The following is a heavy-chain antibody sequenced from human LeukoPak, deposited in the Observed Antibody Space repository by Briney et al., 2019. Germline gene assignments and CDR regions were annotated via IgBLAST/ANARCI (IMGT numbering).Heavy chain of an antibody. J-gene: IGHJ6*02. Sequence: PSETLSLTCTVSGGSISSGDYYWSWIRQPPGKGLEWIGYIYYSGSTYYNPSLKSRVTISVDTSKNQFSLKLSSVTAADTAVYYCARWRVVVITVRGPGAVDYGMDVWGQGTTVTVSS. CDR2: IYYSGST. D-gene: IGHD3-22*01. CDR1: GGSISSGDYY. V-gene: IGHV4-30-4*01. CDR3: ARWRVVVITVRGPGAVDYGMDV.